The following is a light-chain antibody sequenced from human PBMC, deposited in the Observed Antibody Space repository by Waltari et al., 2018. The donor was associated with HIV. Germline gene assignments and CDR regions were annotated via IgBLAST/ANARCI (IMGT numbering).Light chain of an antibody. CDR3: QQSDAIVWT. V-gene: IGKV1-39*01. J-gene: IGKJ1*01. CDR1: QSISTY. CDR2: DAS. Sequence: DIQMTQSPSSLSASVGDRVTITCRASQSISTYLHWFQQKPGKAPKLLIYDASTLQSGGPSRFSGSGSGTDFTLTISNLQPDDFATYFCQQSDAIVWTFGQGTKVEIK.